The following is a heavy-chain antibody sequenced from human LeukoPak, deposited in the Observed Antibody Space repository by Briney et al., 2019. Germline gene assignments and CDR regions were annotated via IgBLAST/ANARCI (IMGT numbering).Heavy chain of an antibody. J-gene: IGHJ5*02. CDR2: ISAYNGNT. CDR3: ARGGGLLDIVVVPAAFWFDP. D-gene: IGHD2-2*03. Sequence: ASVKVSCKASGYTFTSYGISWVRQAPGQGLEWMGWISAYNGNTNYAQKLQGRVTMTTDTSTSTAYMELRSLRSDDTAVHYCARGGGLLDIVVVPAAFWFDPWGQGTLVTVSS. V-gene: IGHV1-18*01. CDR1: GYTFTSYG.